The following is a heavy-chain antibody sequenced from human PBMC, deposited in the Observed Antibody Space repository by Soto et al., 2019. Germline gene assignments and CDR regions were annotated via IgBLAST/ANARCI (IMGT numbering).Heavy chain of an antibody. CDR2: ISSQGGST. Sequence: GSLRLSCAASGFTFSSHPMHWVRPAPGKGLEYASAISSQGGSTYYESCGRGRFTISRDNSKNTLYLQMGSLRAEDMAVYYCARRQQEYYYYMDVWGKGTTVTAP. D-gene: IGHD6-13*01. CDR1: GFTFSSHP. V-gene: IGHV3-64*01. J-gene: IGHJ6*03. CDR3: ARRQQEYYYYMDV.